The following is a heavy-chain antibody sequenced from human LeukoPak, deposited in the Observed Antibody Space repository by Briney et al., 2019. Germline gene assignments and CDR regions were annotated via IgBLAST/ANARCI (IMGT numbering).Heavy chain of an antibody. CDR1: GYTFTSYY. V-gene: IGHV1-46*01. Sequence: ASVKVSCKASGYTFTSYYMHWVRQAPGQGLEWMGMINPSGGSTSYAQKFQGRVTMTRDTSTSTVYMELSSLRSEDTAVYYCARETLGSDTYYNDSSGYGGYWGQGTLVTVSS. J-gene: IGHJ4*02. CDR2: INPSGGST. CDR3: ARETLGSDTYYNDSSGYGGY. D-gene: IGHD3-22*01.